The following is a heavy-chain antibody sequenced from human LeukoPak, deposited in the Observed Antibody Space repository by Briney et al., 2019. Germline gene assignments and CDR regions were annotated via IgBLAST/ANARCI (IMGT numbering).Heavy chain of an antibody. V-gene: IGHV3-30*02. CDR1: GFTFSSYG. J-gene: IGHJ5*02. CDR3: ARYEGDGNMDHNWFDP. D-gene: IGHD4-23*01. CDR2: IRYDGSNK. Sequence: GGSLRLSCAASGFTFSSYGMHWVRQAPGKGLEWVAFIRYDGSNKYYADSVKGRFTISRDNSKNTLYLQMNSLRAEDTAVYYCARYEGDGNMDHNWFDPWGQGTLVTVSS.